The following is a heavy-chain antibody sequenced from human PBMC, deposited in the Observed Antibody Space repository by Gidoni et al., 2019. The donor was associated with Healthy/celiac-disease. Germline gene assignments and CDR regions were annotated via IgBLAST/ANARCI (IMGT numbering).Heavy chain of an antibody. CDR2: ISSSSSTI. V-gene: IGHV3-48*02. D-gene: IGHD3-22*01. CDR1: GFPFSSYS. J-gene: IGHJ6*02. Sequence: EVQLVASGGGLVQPGVSLSLSCAASGFPFSSYSMNWVRQAPGKGLAWVSYISSSSSTIYYADSVKGRFTISRDNAKNSLYLQMNSLRDEDTAVYYCARDMYYYDSSGYYSYYGMDVWGQGTTVTVSS. CDR3: ARDMYYYDSSGYYSYYGMDV.